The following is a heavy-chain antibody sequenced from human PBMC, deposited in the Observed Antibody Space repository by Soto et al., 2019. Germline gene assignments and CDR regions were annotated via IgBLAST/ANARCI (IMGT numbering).Heavy chain of an antibody. CDR1: GGSISSYY. Sequence: SETLSLTCTFSGGSISSYYWSLIRQPPGKGLEWIGYIYYSGSTNYNPSLKSRVTISVDTSKNQFSLKRSSVTAADTAVYYCARGYSSRPYYFDYWGQGTLVTVSS. CDR2: IYYSGST. CDR3: ARGYSSRPYYFDY. D-gene: IGHD6-13*01. J-gene: IGHJ4*02. V-gene: IGHV4-59*01.